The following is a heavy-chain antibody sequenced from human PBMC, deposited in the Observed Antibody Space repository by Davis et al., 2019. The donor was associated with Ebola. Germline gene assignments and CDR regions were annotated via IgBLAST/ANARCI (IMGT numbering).Heavy chain of an antibody. Sequence: GESLKISCAASGFTFSSYWMTWVRQAPGKGLEWVASIKEDGTEIYYVDSVKGRFTISRDNSKTSLYLQMNSLRVEDTATYYCARDHSGDYGADYWGQGTLVSVSS. CDR1: GFTFSSYW. V-gene: IGHV3-7*01. J-gene: IGHJ4*02. CDR3: ARDHSGDYGADY. D-gene: IGHD4-17*01. CDR2: IKEDGTEI.